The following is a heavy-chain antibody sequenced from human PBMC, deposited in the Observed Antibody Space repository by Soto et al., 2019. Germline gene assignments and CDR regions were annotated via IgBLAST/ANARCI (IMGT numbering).Heavy chain of an antibody. CDR1: GYHFTRYW. Sequence: GHSLKLSYTGSGYHFTRYWIGWVHQLHGKGLEWMGIIYPGDSDTRYSPSFQGQVTISADKSISTAYLQWSSLKASDTAMYDCARDPVPDHTYYGMDVWGQGTTVTVSS. CDR2: IYPGDSDT. D-gene: IGHD2-2*01. V-gene: IGHV5-51*07. J-gene: IGHJ6*02. CDR3: ARDPVPDHTYYGMDV.